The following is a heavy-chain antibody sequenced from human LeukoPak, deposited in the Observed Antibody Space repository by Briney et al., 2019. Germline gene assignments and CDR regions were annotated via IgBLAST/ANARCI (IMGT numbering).Heavy chain of an antibody. D-gene: IGHD1-26*01. V-gene: IGHV3-23*01. CDR2: ISGSGGST. CDR1: GFTFSSYA. J-gene: IGHJ4*02. Sequence: GGSLRLSCAASGFTFSSYAMSWVRQAPGKGREWVSAISGSGGSTYYADSVKGRFTISRDNSKNTLYLQTNSLRAEDTAVYYCAKLGSYWGYVDYWGQGTLVTVSS. CDR3: AKLGSYWGYVDY.